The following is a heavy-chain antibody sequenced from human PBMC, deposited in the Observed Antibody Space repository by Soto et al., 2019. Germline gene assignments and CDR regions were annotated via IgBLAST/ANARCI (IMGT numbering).Heavy chain of an antibody. CDR2: IYHSGST. CDR3: ARAWPSVDSYGSGVMDV. J-gene: IGHJ6*02. V-gene: IGHV4-4*02. Sequence: QVQLQESGPGLVKPSGTLSVTCAVSGGSISSSNWWNWIRQPPGKGLEWIGAIYHSGSTTYNPSLRSRVTISLDKAKNQFALRVKSVTAADTAEYYCARAWPSVDSYGSGVMDVWGQGTTVTVS. CDR1: GGSISSSNW. D-gene: IGHD5-18*01.